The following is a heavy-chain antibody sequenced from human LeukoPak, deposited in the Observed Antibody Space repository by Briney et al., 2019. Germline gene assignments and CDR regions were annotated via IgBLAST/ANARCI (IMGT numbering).Heavy chain of an antibody. CDR1: GYTFTGYY. Sequence: ASVKVSCKASGYTFTGYYMHWVRQAPGQGLEWMGWINPNSGGTNYAQKFQGRVTMTRDTSISTAYMELSRLRSDDTAVYYCATYSSSWNAFDCWGQGTLVTVSS. V-gene: IGHV1-2*02. J-gene: IGHJ4*02. CDR2: INPNSGGT. CDR3: ATYSSSWNAFDC. D-gene: IGHD6-13*01.